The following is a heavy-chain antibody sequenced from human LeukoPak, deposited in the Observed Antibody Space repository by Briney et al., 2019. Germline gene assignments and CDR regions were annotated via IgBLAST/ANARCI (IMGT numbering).Heavy chain of an antibody. Sequence: PGGSLRLSCAASGFTFSSYGMPWVRQAPGRGLEWVAVIWYDGSNKYYADSVKGRFTISRDNSKNTLYLQMNSLRAEDTAVYYCARDGNHYGMDVWGQGTTVTVSS. J-gene: IGHJ6*02. V-gene: IGHV3-33*08. CDR1: GFTFSSYG. D-gene: IGHD4-23*01. CDR3: ARDGNHYGMDV. CDR2: IWYDGSNK.